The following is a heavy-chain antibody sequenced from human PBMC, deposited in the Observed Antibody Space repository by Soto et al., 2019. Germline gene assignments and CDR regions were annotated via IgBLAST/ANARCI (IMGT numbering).Heavy chain of an antibody. J-gene: IGHJ5*02. V-gene: IGHV3-33*01. Sequence: QVQLVESGGGVVQPGRSLRLSCEASGCTFSSYGMHWVRQAPGKGLEWVAVIWYDGSNKYYADSVKGRFTISRDNSKNTLYLQMNSLRAEDTAVYYCARDQIYYDSSGYSHWFDPWGQGTLVTVSS. CDR1: GCTFSSYG. CDR3: ARDQIYYDSSGYSHWFDP. D-gene: IGHD3-22*01. CDR2: IWYDGSNK.